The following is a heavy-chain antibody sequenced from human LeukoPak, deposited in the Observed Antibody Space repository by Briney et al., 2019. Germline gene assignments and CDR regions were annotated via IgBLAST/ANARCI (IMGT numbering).Heavy chain of an antibody. J-gene: IGHJ1*01. CDR2: IYHSGST. Sequence: SETLSLTCAVSGYSISSGYYWGWIRQPPGQGLEWIGSIYHSGSTYYNPSLKSRVTISVDTSKNQFSLKLSSVTAADTAVYYCARQGFYYDSSGTEYFQRWGQGTLVTVSS. CDR1: GYSISSGYY. CDR3: ARQGFYYDSSGTEYFQR. V-gene: IGHV4-38-2*01. D-gene: IGHD3-22*01.